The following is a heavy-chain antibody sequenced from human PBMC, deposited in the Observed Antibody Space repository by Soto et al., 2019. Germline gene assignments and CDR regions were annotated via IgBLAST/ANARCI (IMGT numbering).Heavy chain of an antibody. V-gene: IGHV1-3*01. CDR1: GNRITDDA. D-gene: IGHD1-26*01. Sequence: VSLVKLSRKAFGNRITDDAIDWRIKDKKKRLEWMGWINGGNGNTYYSEHFQGRVTFTRDTSAGTVYMQLSGLTSEDTAVYYCARDDSGFSGSHYIDYFNYWGQGALVTVSS. CDR3: ARDDSGFSGSHYIDYFNY. J-gene: IGHJ4*02. CDR2: INGGNGNT.